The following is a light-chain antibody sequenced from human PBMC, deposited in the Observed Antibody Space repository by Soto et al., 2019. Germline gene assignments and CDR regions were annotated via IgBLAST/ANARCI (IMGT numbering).Light chain of an antibody. J-gene: IGKJ2*01. CDR1: QNISNN. V-gene: IGKV3-15*01. CDR3: QEYNNWPLYT. Sequence: EIVMTQSPVTLSVSPEGRATLSCRASQNISNNLAWYQQRLGQAPRLLIYGASTRATGVPARFGGSGSGTEFTLTISSLQSEDFAVYYCQEYNNWPLYTFGQGTKLEIK. CDR2: GAS.